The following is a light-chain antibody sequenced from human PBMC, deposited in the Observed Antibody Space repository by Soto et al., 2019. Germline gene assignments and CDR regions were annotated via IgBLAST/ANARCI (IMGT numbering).Light chain of an antibody. CDR2: GAS. J-gene: IGKJ2*01. V-gene: IGKV3-15*01. CDR1: QSVSSN. CDR3: QQSYSTPYT. Sequence: EIVMTHSPATLSLSPVERATLSCRASQSVSSNLAWYQQKPGQAPRLLIYGASTRATGIPARFSGSGSGTDFTLTISSLQPEDFATYYCQQSYSTPYTFGQGTKV.